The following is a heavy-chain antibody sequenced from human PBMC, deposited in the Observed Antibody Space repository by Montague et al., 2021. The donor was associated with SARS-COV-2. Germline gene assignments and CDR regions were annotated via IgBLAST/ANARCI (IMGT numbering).Heavy chain of an antibody. Sequence: SETLSFTCTVAGDSVISDKYYWSWIRQPPGKGLEWIGFIYDSGSTSYNPSLHSRVTITIDTSKNQFSLNLMSVTPADTAVYYCVKGSGYPWGQGTLVTVSS. CDR1: GDSVISDKYY. J-gene: IGHJ5*02. CDR2: IYDSGST. V-gene: IGHV4-61*01. D-gene: IGHD3-22*01. CDR3: VKGSGYP.